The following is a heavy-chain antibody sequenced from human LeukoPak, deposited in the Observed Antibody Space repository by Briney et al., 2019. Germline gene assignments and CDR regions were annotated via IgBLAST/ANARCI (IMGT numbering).Heavy chain of an antibody. V-gene: IGHV3-53*01. CDR2: IYYSGST. CDR3: ARGLYYYDSSGYYYY. D-gene: IGHD3-22*01. CDR1: GFTVSSNC. J-gene: IGHJ4*02. Sequence: GGSLRLSCAASGFTVSSNCMSWVRQAPGKGLEWVSVIYYSGSTYYADSVKGRFTISRDNSKNTLYLQMNSLRAEDTAVYYCARGLYYYDSSGYYYYWGREPWSPSPQ.